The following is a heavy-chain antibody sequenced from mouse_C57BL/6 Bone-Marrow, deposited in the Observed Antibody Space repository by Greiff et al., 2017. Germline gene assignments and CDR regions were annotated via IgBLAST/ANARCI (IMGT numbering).Heavy chain of an antibody. V-gene: IGHV1-81*01. J-gene: IGHJ4*01. Sequence: VQLQQSGAELARPGASVKLSCKASGYTFTSYGISWVKQRTGQGLEWIGEIYPRSGNTYYNEKFKGKATLTADKSSSTAYMQLSSLTSEDSAVYYCAIPLHYYAMDYWGQGTSVTVSS. CDR2: IYPRSGNT. D-gene: IGHD2-1*01. CDR3: AIPLHYYAMDY. CDR1: GYTFTSYG.